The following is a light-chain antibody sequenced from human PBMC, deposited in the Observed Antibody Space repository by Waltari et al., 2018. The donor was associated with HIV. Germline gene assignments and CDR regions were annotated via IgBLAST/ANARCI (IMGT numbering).Light chain of an antibody. CDR2: GAS. J-gene: IGKJ1*01. V-gene: IGKV3-20*01. CDR1: QTVSITS. CDR3: QQYGSSPQT. Sequence: EIVLTQSPGTLSLSPGERATLSCRASQTVSITSLAWYQQKPGQAPRLLIYGASSRATGIPDRFSGSGSGTDFTLTISRLEPEDFAVYYCQQYGSSPQTFGQGTKVEIK.